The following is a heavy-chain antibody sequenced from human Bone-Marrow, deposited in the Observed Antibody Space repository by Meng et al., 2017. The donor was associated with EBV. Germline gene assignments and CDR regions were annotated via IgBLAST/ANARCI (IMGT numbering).Heavy chain of an antibody. CDR3: ARGVWDH. CDR1: GGSFSVSY. V-gene: IGHV4-34*01. D-gene: IGHD1-26*01. CDR2: INHSGNA. Sequence: QGGAQQWGAGLWKPSETLSLSCAVYGGSFSVSYWNWIRQSPGKGLEWIGEINHSGNADYNPSLKSRVTIPVDTSKNHFSLKLSSVTAADTAVYYCARGVWDHWGQGILVTVSS. J-gene: IGHJ4*02.